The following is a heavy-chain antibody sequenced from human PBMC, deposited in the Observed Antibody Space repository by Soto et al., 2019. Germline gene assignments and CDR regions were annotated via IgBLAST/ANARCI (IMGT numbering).Heavy chain of an antibody. CDR1: GGTFSSYA. CDR3: ASPVDTAIVTAVDGMDV. V-gene: IGHV1-69*01. D-gene: IGHD5-18*01. Sequence: QVQLVQSGAEVKKPGSSVKVSCKASGGTFSSYAISWVRQAPGQGLEWMGGIIPIFGTANYAQKFQGRVTITADESTSKACMELNSLRSEDTAVYYCASPVDTAIVTAVDGMDVWGQGTTVTVSS. J-gene: IGHJ6*02. CDR2: IIPIFGTA.